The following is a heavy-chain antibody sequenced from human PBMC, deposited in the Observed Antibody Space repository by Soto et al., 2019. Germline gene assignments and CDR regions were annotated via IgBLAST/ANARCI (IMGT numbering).Heavy chain of an antibody. CDR1: GGSISSYY. V-gene: IGHV4-59*01. D-gene: IGHD3-9*01. CDR2: IYYSGST. Sequence: QVQLQESGPGLVKPSETLSLTCTVSGGSISSYYWSWIRQPPGKGLEWIGYIYYSGSTNYNPSLKSRVTIAVDTSKNQFSLKLSSVTAADTAVYYCASLYYDILTGQYYFDYWGQGTLVTVSS. CDR3: ASLYYDILTGQYYFDY. J-gene: IGHJ4*02.